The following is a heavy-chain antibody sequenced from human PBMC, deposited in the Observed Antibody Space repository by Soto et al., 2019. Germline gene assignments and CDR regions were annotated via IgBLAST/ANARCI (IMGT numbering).Heavy chain of an antibody. CDR2: INHSGST. Sequence: SETLSLTCAVYGVSFSGYYWIWIRQPPGKGLEWIGEINHSGSTNYNPSLKSRVTISVDTSKNQFSLKLSSVTAADTAVYYCARGRHILTGYYRDLNYGMDVWGQGTTVTVSS. CDR3: ARGRHILTGYYRDLNYGMDV. CDR1: GVSFSGYY. J-gene: IGHJ6*02. D-gene: IGHD3-9*01. V-gene: IGHV4-34*01.